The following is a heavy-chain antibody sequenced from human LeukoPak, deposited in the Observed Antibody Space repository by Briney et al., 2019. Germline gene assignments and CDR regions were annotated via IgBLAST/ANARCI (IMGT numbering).Heavy chain of an antibody. J-gene: IGHJ4*02. V-gene: IGHV4-4*07. CDR2: IYASGSA. CDR3: TTTAYSSAWRFDY. Sequence: PSETLFLTCSVSGGVSGGSITNYYCTWIRQPAGKGLEWIGRIYASGSAAYNPSLYSRVSMSVDTSKNQFSLKLNSVTAADTAVYYCTTTAYSSAWRFDYWGQGALVTVSS. CDR1: GGSITNYY. D-gene: IGHD6-19*01.